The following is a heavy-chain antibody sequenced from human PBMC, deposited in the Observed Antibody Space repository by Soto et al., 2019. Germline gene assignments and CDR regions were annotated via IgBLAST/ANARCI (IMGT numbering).Heavy chain of an antibody. D-gene: IGHD6-13*01. Sequence: ASVKASCKVSGYTLTELSMHWVRRAPGKVLEWMGGFDPEDGERIYAQKFQGRVTMTEDTSTDTAYMELSSLGSEDTAVYYCATVRPFWQQLVRGNGFDTCGQGTLVTVSS. CDR1: GYTLTELS. J-gene: IGHJ5*02. CDR2: FDPEDGER. CDR3: ATVRPFWQQLVRGNGFDT. V-gene: IGHV1-24*01.